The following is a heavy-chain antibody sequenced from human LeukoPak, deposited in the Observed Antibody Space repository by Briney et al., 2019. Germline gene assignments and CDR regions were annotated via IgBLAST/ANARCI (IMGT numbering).Heavy chain of an antibody. Sequence: ASVKVSCKASGYTFTSYGISWVRQAPGQGLEWMGWTSAYNGNTNYAQKLQGRVTMTTDTSTSTAYMELRSLRSDDTAVYYCARGDSSGYYSFTQFDYWGQGTLVTVSS. J-gene: IGHJ4*02. CDR3: ARGDSSGYYSFTQFDY. CDR2: TSAYNGNT. V-gene: IGHV1-18*01. D-gene: IGHD3-22*01. CDR1: GYTFTSYG.